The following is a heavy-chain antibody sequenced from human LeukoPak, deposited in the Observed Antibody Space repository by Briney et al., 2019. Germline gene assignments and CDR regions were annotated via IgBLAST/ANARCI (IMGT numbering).Heavy chain of an antibody. D-gene: IGHD6-19*01. J-gene: IGHJ4*02. CDR1: GFTFSSYS. V-gene: IGHV3-48*01. Sequence: QSGGSLRLSCAASGFTFSSYSMNWVRQAPGKGLGWGSYISSSSSTIYYADSVKGRFTISRDNAKNSLYLQMNSLRAEDTAVSYCARLCSSGWYRIDYWGQGTLVTVSS. CDR2: ISSSSSTI. CDR3: ARLCSSGWYRIDY.